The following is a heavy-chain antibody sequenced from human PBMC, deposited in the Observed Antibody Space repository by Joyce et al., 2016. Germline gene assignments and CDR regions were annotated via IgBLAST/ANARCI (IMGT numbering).Heavy chain of an antibody. CDR1: GYTFSKFA. Sequence: QVQLVESGGGVVQPGGSLRLSCAASGYTFSKFAIHWVRQAPGKGLEWVTLITYDGKRKYADSVKGRFTISRDDSRNMLYLEMNSLTTDDTAVYPCATLPLTGNHGDYWGPGSLVTVSS. D-gene: IGHD3-10*01. V-gene: IGHV3-30*04. J-gene: IGHJ4*02. CDR2: ITYDGKRK. CDR3: ATLPLTGNHGDY.